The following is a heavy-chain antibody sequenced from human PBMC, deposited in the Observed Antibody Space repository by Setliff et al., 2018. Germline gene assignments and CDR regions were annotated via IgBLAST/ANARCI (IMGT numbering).Heavy chain of an antibody. V-gene: IGHV4-4*07. D-gene: IGHD6-19*01. CDR1: GGYISSYY. CDR3: AKEQWLDPPGYYYMDV. J-gene: IGHJ6*03. CDR2: IYIGGSA. Sequence: SATLSLPCTVSGGYISSYYWSWIRQPAGKGLEWIGHIYIGGSANYTPSLKSRVTMSIDTSKNQFSLKLNSETAADMAVYYCAKEQWLDPPGYYYMDVWAKGTTVTVSS.